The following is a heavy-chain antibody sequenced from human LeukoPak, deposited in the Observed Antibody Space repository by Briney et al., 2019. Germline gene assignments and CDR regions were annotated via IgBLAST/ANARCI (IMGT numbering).Heavy chain of an antibody. D-gene: IGHD5-18*01. J-gene: IGHJ5*02. CDR1: GFTFDDYA. CDR2: ISWNSGSI. Sequence: QAGGSLRLSCAASGFTFDDYAMHWVRQAPGKGLEWVSGISWNSGSIGYADSVKGRFTISRDNAKNSLYLQMNSLRAEDTALYYCAKGLYSYGHNWFDPWGQGTLVTVSS. V-gene: IGHV3-9*01. CDR3: AKGLYSYGHNWFDP.